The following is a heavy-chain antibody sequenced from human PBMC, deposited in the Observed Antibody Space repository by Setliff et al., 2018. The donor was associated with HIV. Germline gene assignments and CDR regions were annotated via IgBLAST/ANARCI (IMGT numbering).Heavy chain of an antibody. V-gene: IGHV4-59*01. CDR2: IYYSGST. CDR3: ARLKEYSSGWYFDY. J-gene: IGHJ4*02. D-gene: IGHD6-19*01. CDR1: GGSISNYY. Sequence: PSETLSLTCTVSGGSISNYYWSWIRQPPGKGLECIGYIYYSGSTNYNPSLKSRVTISVDTSKSQFSLKLSSVTAADAAVYYCARLKEYSSGWYFDYWGQGTLVTVSS.